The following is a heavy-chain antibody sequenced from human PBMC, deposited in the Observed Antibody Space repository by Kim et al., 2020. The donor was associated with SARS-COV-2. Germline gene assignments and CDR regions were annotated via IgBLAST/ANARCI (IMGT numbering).Heavy chain of an antibody. CDR1: GFTFNTYG. CDR2: ISYDGSNK. V-gene: IGHV3-30*18. J-gene: IGHJ4*02. Sequence: GWSLRLSCAASGFTFNTYGMHWVRQAPGKGLEWLAVISYDGSNKYYADSVKGRFTISRDNSKNTLYLQMNSLRIEDTAVYYCAKSFSGSYFGYDYWGQGTLVTVSS. D-gene: IGHD1-26*01. CDR3: AKSFSGSYFGYDY.